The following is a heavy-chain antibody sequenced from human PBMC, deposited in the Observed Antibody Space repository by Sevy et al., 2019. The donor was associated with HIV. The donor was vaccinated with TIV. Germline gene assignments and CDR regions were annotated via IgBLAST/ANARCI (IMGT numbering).Heavy chain of an antibody. CDR2: IKQDGSEK. D-gene: IGHD6-13*01. CDR3: AREGWYSSSWYLNYYYYGMDV. V-gene: IGHV3-7*01. Sequence: GGSLRLSCAASGFTFSSYWMSWVRQAPGKGLEWVANIKQDGSEKYYVDSVKGRFTISRDNAKNSLYLQMNSLRAEDTAVYYCAREGWYSSSWYLNYYYYGMDVWGQGTTVTVSS. J-gene: IGHJ6*02. CDR1: GFTFSSYW.